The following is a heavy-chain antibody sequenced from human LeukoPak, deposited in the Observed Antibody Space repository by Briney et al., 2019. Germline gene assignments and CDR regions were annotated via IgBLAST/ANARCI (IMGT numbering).Heavy chain of an antibody. CDR1: GFTFSSYC. Sequence: QPGGSLRLSCAASGFTFSSYCMHWVRQAPGKGLEWVSAITGSDYSTYYADSVKGRFTISRDNSRNTLYLQMYSLRAEDTAVYYCAKEDADLVLSLDSWGQGTLVTVSS. CDR2: ITGSDYST. J-gene: IGHJ4*02. V-gene: IGHV3-23*01. D-gene: IGHD5-18*01. CDR3: AKEDADLVLSLDS.